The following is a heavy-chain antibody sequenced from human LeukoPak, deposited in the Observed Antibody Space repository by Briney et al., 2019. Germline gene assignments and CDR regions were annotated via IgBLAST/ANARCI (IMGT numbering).Heavy chain of an antibody. CDR2: IYSGGRT. D-gene: IGHD1-1*01. Sequence: GGSLRLSCAASGFTVSSNYMSWVRQAPGKGLEWLSVIYSGGRTDYADSVKGRFTISRDNSKNTLYLQMNSLRAADTAVYYCAKGFLEAFDIWGQGTMVTVSS. CDR1: GFTVSSNY. CDR3: AKGFLEAFDI. V-gene: IGHV3-53*01. J-gene: IGHJ3*02.